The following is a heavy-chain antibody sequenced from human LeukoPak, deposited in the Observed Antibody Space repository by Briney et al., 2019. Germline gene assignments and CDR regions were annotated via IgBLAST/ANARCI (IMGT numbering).Heavy chain of an antibody. J-gene: IGHJ6*02. CDR1: GYTFTSYA. CDR3: ARVGYCSSTSCYYYYYGMDV. CDR2: INAGNGNT. D-gene: IGHD2-2*01. Sequence: ASVKVSCKASGYTFTSYAMHWVRQAPGQRLEWMGWINAGNGNTKYSQKFQGRVTITRDTSASTAYMELSSLRSEDTAVYYCARVGYCSSTSCYYYYYGMDVWGQGTTVTVSS. V-gene: IGHV1-3*01.